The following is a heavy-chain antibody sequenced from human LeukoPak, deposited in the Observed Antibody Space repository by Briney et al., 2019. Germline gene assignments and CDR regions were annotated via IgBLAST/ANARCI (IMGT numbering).Heavy chain of an antibody. Sequence: SETLSLTCTVSGGSISSYYWSWIRQPPGKGLEWIGEINHSGSTNYNPSLKSRVTISVDTSKNQFSLKLSSVTAADTAVYYCARLTYYDYVWGSPIDDYWGQGTLVTVSS. CDR3: ARLTYYDYVWGSPIDDY. J-gene: IGHJ4*02. CDR1: GGSISSYY. CDR2: INHSGST. D-gene: IGHD3-16*01. V-gene: IGHV4-34*01.